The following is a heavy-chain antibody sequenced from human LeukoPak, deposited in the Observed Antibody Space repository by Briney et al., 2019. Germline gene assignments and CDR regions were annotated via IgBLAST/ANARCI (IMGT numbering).Heavy chain of an antibody. V-gene: IGHV3-30-3*01. Sequence: PGGSLRLSCAASGFTFSRYAMHWVRQAPGKGLEWVAVISYDGSDKYYTDSVKGRFTISRDNSKDSLYLQMNSLRVEDTAVYYCARDFVVMGATFDLSAGEYYFDYWGQGTLVTVSS. CDR1: GFTFSRYA. J-gene: IGHJ4*02. D-gene: IGHD1-26*01. CDR2: ISYDGSDK. CDR3: ARDFVVMGATFDLSAGEYYFDY.